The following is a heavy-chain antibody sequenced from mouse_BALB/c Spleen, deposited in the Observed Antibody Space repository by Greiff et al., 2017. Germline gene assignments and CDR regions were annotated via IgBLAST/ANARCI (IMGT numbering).Heavy chain of an antibody. CDR3: ATQRGFYAMDY. Sequence: QVQLQQSGAELAKPGASVKMSCTASGYTFTSYWMHWVKQRPGQGLEWIGYINPSTGYTEYNQKFKDKATLTADKSSSTAYMQLSSLTSEDSAVYYCATQRGFYAMDYWGQGTSVTVSS. CDR1: GYTFTSYW. CDR2: INPSTGYT. V-gene: IGHV1-7*01. D-gene: IGHD3-1*01. J-gene: IGHJ4*01.